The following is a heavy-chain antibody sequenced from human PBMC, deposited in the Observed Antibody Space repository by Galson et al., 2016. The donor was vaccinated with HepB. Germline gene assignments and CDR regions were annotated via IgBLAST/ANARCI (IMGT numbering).Heavy chain of an antibody. CDR1: GFTFSSYA. Sequence: SLRLSCAASGFTFSSYAMHWVRQAPGKGLEWVAVISFDGSNQHYADSVKGRFTISRDDSQNTLYLQMGSPRADDTAVYYCARAASYGDYVGAAGDAFDIWGQGTMVTVSS. CDR3: ARAASYGDYVGAAGDAFDI. V-gene: IGHV3-30*04. J-gene: IGHJ3*02. D-gene: IGHD4-17*01. CDR2: ISFDGSNQ.